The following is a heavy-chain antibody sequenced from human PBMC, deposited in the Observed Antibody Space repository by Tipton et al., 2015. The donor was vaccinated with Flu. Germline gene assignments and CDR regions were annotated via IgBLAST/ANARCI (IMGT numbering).Heavy chain of an antibody. V-gene: IGHV1-2*02. CDR3: AREDTYYKI. D-gene: IGHD1-26*01. CDR2: INPNSGGT. Sequence: QLVQSGAEVKKPGASVQVSCKAYGYTFTDKYLHWVRQAPGQGLEWMGWINPNSGGTNYAQMFQGRVTMTRDTSISTAYMELSSLRSDDTAVYYCAREDTYYKIWGQGTLVTVSS. J-gene: IGHJ4*02. CDR1: GYTFTDKY.